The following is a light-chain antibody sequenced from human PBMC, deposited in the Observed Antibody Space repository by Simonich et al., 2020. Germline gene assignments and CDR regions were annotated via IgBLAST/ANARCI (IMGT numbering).Light chain of an antibody. V-gene: IGLV2-14*01. CDR3: SSYTSSSLRV. J-gene: IGLJ3*02. CDR2: DVS. CDR1: SSDVGGYNY. Sequence: QSALTQPASVSGSPGQSITISCTGTSSDVGGYNYVSWYQQHPGKAPKLMIYDVSTRPSGVSNRFSGSKSGNTASLTISGLQAEDEADYYCSSYTSSSLRVFGGGTKLTVL.